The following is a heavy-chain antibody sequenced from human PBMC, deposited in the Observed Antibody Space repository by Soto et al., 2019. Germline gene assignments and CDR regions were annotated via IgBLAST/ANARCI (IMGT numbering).Heavy chain of an antibody. V-gene: IGHV3-73*01. CDR1: GFTFSGSA. Sequence: GGSLRLSCAASGFTFSGSAMHWVRQASGKGLEWVGRIRSKANSYATAYAASVKGRFTISRDDSKNTAYLQMNSLKTEDTAVYYCTQRGYSHGYYYYGMDVWGQGTTVTVSS. CDR3: TQRGYSHGYYYYGMDV. D-gene: IGHD5-18*01. J-gene: IGHJ6*02. CDR2: IRSKANSYAT.